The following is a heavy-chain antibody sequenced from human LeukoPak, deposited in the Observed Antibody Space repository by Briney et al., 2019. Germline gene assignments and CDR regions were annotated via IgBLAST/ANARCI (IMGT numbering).Heavy chain of an antibody. CDR1: RLTPSRCG. J-gene: IGHJ4*02. V-gene: IGHV3-23*01. Sequence: GGSLRLSCAASRLTPSRCGMSWVRQAPGKGLEWVSAISGSGDGTYYADSVKGRFTISRDNPKSMLYLEMNSLRAEDTATYYCAARPTSAAVAPSDFWGQGTLVTVSS. CDR3: AARPTSAAVAPSDF. D-gene: IGHD6-19*01. CDR2: ISGSGDGT.